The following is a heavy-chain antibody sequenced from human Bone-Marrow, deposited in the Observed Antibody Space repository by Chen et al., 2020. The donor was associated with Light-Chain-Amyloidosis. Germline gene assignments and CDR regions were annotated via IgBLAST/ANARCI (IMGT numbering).Heavy chain of an antibody. D-gene: IGHD3-3*01. CDR2: ISYDGSNK. V-gene: IGHV3-30-3*01. CDR3: ARDCATNTIFGVVIGLQVGGMDV. CDR1: GFTFSSYA. J-gene: IGHJ6*02. Sequence: QVQLVESGGGVVQPGRSLRLSCAASGFTFSSYAMHWVRQAPGKGLEWVAVISYDGSNKYYADSVKGRFTISRDNSKNTLYLQMNSLRAEDTAVYYCARDCATNTIFGVVIGLQVGGMDVWGQGTTVTVSS.